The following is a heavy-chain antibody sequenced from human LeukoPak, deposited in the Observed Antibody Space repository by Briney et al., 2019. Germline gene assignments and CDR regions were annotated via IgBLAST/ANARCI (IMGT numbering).Heavy chain of an antibody. D-gene: IGHD1-26*01. CDR1: GFTFSSYG. Sequence: GRSLRLSCAASGFTFSSYGMHWVRQAPGKGLEWVAVISYDGSNKYYADSVKGRFTISRDNSKNTLYLQMNSLRAEDTAVYYCAKGKDAVGATTVDYWGQGTLVTVSS. CDR3: AKGKDAVGATTVDY. CDR2: ISYDGSNK. J-gene: IGHJ4*02. V-gene: IGHV3-30*18.